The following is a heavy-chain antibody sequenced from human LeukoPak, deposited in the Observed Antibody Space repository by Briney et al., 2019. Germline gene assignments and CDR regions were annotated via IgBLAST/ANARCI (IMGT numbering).Heavy chain of an antibody. V-gene: IGHV3-30*02. CDR1: GFTFSSYG. J-gene: IGHJ3*02. Sequence: GGSLRLSCAASGFTFSSYGMNWVRQAPGKGLEWVAFIRYDGSNKYYADSVKGRFTISRDNSKNTLYLQMNSLRAEDTAVYYCAKVAYCSGGSCDSKMSDAFAISGQGTMVTVSS. CDR3: AKVAYCSGGSCDSKMSDAFAI. D-gene: IGHD2-15*01. CDR2: IRYDGSNK.